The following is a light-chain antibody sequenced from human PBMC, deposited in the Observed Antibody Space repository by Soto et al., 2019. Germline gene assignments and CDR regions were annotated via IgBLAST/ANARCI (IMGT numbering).Light chain of an antibody. J-gene: IGKJ4*01. Sequence: EIVMTQSPATLSVSPGERATLSCRASQSINNNLAWYQQKRGQGPRLLIYGASSRAIGTPARFSGSGSGTGFTLTISSLQSEDFAIYYCQQYNDWPLTFGGGTKVEIK. CDR1: QSINNN. CDR2: GAS. V-gene: IGKV3-15*01. CDR3: QQYNDWPLT.